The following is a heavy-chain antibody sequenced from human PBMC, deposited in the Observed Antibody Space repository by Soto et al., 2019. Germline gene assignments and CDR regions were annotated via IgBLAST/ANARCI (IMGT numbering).Heavy chain of an antibody. CDR3: ARGNKRRTSMGPGYFLMGKQIDS. Sequence: SETLSLTCAMFGGSFSDFYWTWIRQPPGKGLGWIGEISHGGTTKDNPSLRSRVTISVDTSKNQFSLTLTSVTAADTALYYCARGNKRRTSMGPGYFLMGKQIDSWGQGTLVTVSS. CDR1: GGSFSDFY. CDR2: ISHGGTT. V-gene: IGHV4-34*01. J-gene: IGHJ4*02. D-gene: IGHD2-8*01.